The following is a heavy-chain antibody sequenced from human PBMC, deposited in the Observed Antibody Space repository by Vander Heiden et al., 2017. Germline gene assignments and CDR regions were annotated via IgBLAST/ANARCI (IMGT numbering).Heavy chain of an antibody. CDR2: IGSAGDT. D-gene: IGHD6-19*01. CDR3: ARQAVAGTEGFDY. CDR1: GFPFRSQD. V-gene: IGHV3-13*01. J-gene: IGHJ4*02. Sequence: EVQLVESGGGLVQPGGSLRPACAASGFPFRSQDMPWVRQAKGKGLEWVSAIGSAGDTYYPGSVKGRFTISRENAKNSLYLQMISLRAGDTAVYYCARQAVAGTEGFDYWGQGTLVTVSS.